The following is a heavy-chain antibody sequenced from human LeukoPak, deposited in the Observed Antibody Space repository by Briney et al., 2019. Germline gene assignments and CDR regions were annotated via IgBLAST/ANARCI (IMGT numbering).Heavy chain of an antibody. D-gene: IGHD3-16*01. CDR2: ISYDGSNK. V-gene: IGHV3-30*01. CDR3: ARVGGSSY. CDR1: GFTFSSYA. Sequence: GGSLRLSCAASGFTFSSYAMHWVRQAPGKGLEWVAVISYDGSNKYYADSVKGRFTISRDNSKNTLYLQMNSLRAEDTAVYYCARVGGSSYWGQGTLVTVSS. J-gene: IGHJ4*02.